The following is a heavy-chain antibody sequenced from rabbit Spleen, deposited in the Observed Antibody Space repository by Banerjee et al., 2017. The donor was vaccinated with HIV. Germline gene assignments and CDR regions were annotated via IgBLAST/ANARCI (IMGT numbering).Heavy chain of an antibody. CDR3: ARDGTGGSYFAL. J-gene: IGHJ4*01. CDR1: GFDFSDYG. V-gene: IGHV1S47*01. D-gene: IGHD8-1*01. CDR2: IDPVFGIT. Sequence: QEQLVESGGGLVQPGGSLKLSCKASGFDFSDYGVNWVRQAPGKGLEWIGYIDPVFGITYYANWVNGRFSISRENAQNTVFLQMTSLTAADTATYFCARDGTGGSYFALWGPGTLVTVS.